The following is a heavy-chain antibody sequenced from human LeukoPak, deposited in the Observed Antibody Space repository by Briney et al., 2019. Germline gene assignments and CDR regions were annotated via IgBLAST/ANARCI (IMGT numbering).Heavy chain of an antibody. J-gene: IGHJ4*02. CDR3: AKSLGDFDY. CDR2: ISGSGGST. V-gene: IGHV3-23*01. D-gene: IGHD7-27*01. CDR1: GFTVSSNY. Sequence: GGSLRLSCAASGFTVSSNYMSWVRQAPGKGLEWVSAISGSGGSTYYADSVKGRFTISRDNSKNTLYLQMNSLRAEDTAVYYCAKSLGDFDYWGQRTLVTVSS.